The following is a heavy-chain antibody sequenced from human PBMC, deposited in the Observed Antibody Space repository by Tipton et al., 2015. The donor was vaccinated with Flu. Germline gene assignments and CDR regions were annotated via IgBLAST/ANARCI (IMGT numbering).Heavy chain of an antibody. CDR2: ICPGSM. CDR1: GSSIGGSYC. CDR3: ARDPSLGMPDYFDY. J-gene: IGHJ4*02. Sequence: TLSLTCSVSGSSIGGSYCWGWIRQPPRKGLQWIGNICPGSMYYNPSLKSRLTLSLDTSRIQFSLQLRSLTAADTAVYYCARDPSLGMPDYFDYWGQGTLVTASS. V-gene: IGHV4-38-2*02. D-gene: IGHD2-2*01.